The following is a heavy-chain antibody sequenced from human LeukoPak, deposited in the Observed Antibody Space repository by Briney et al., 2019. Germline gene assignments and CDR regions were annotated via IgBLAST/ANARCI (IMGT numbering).Heavy chain of an antibody. V-gene: IGHV1-18*01. CDR2: ISAYNGNT. D-gene: IGHD3-22*01. CDR3: ARVYDSSGYYYYMDV. Sequence: GASVKVSCKASGYTFTSYGISWVRQAPGQGLEWMGWISAYNGNTNYAQKLQGRVTMTTDTSTSTAYMELRSLRSDDTAVYYRARVYDSSGYYYYMDVWGKGTTVTISS. J-gene: IGHJ6*03. CDR1: GYTFTSYG.